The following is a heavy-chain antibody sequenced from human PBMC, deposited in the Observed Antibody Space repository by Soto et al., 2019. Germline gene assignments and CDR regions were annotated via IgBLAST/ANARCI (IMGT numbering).Heavy chain of an antibody. CDR2: IIPIFGTA. CDR3: ARDRPYYDFWSGYYLYYYYYYGMDV. D-gene: IGHD3-3*01. CDR1: GGTFSSYA. J-gene: IGHJ6*02. V-gene: IGHV1-69*06. Sequence: QVQLVQSGAEVKKPGSSVKVSCKASGGTFSSYAISWVRQAPGQGLEWMGGIIPIFGTANYAQKFQGRVTITADKSTSTAYMEPSSLRSDDTAVYYCARDRPYYDFWSGYYLYYYYYYGMDVWGQGTTVTVSS.